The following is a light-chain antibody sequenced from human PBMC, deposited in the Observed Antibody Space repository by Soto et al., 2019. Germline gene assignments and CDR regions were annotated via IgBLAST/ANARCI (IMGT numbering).Light chain of an antibody. CDR3: NSYTSSTTLA. J-gene: IGLJ2*01. Sequence: QSVLTQPASVSGSPGQSITISCTGTSSDVGGYNYVSWYQQHPGKAPKLMIYDVIYRPSGVSNRFSGSKSGNTASLSISGLQAEDEADYYCNSYTSSTTLAFGGGTQLTVL. CDR2: DVI. V-gene: IGLV2-14*01. CDR1: SSDVGGYNY.